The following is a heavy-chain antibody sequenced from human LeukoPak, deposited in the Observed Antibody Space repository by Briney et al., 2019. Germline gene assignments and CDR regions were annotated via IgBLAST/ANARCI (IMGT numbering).Heavy chain of an antibody. CDR3: GRGQFCSFDY. V-gene: IGHV3-7*01. CDR1: GFSFSGYW. Sequence: GGSLRLSCTASGFSFSGYWMTWVRQTQGKGLEWVANINQDGSKKSYVDSVRGRFTISRDSAKNSLYLQMNSLRDGDTAVYYCGRGQFCSFDYWGQGTLVTVSS. D-gene: IGHD3-9*01. CDR2: INQDGSKK. J-gene: IGHJ4*02.